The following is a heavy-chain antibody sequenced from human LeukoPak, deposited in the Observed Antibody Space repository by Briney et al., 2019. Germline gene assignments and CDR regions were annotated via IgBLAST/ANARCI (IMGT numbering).Heavy chain of an antibody. V-gene: IGHV3-21*01. CDR2: ISISSSYI. J-gene: IGHJ4*02. Sequence: PGGSLRLSCAASGFTFTSYSMNWVRQAPGKGLEWVSSISISSSYIYYADSVKGRLPIHRDNAKKSLYLQMNSLRAEETAVYYCARDPTIVVVPAASDYWGQGTLVTVSS. D-gene: IGHD2-2*01. CDR3: ARDPTIVVVPAASDY. CDR1: GFTFTSYS.